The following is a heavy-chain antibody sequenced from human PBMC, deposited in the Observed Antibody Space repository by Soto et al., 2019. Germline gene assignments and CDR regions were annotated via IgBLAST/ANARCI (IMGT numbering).Heavy chain of an antibody. V-gene: IGHV3-66*01. CDR1: GFIVSNNY. D-gene: IGHD3-10*01. CDR2: IYSGGDT. Sequence: EVQLVESGGGLVQPGGSVRLSCAASGFIVSNNYMSWVRQAPGKGLEWVSHIYSGGDTAYANSVRGRFTISRDNSKNTLYLQMDSLRAEDTAVYYCARAPGGSVTHGVWGQGTMVTVSS. CDR3: ARAPGGSVTHGV. J-gene: IGHJ3*01.